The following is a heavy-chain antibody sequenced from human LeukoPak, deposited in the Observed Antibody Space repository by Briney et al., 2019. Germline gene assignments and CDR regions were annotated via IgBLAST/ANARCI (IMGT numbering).Heavy chain of an antibody. CDR3: ARDLDLGYSSGRNWFDP. V-gene: IGHV1-18*01. CDR1: GYTFTSYG. Sequence: ASVKVSCKASGYTFTSYGISWVRQAPGQGLEWMGWISAYNGNTNYAQKLQGRVTMTTDTSTSTAYMELRSLRSDDTAVYYRARDLDLGYSSGRNWFDPWGQGTLVTVSS. J-gene: IGHJ5*02. D-gene: IGHD6-19*01. CDR2: ISAYNGNT.